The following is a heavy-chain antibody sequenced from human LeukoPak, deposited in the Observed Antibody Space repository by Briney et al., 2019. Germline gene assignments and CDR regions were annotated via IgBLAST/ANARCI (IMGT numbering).Heavy chain of an antibody. V-gene: IGHV3-43*01. CDR1: GFTLDDYS. Sequence: GGSLRLSCDASGFTLDDYSMLWVRQRPGKDLQWVSLITWDGGSTFYVDSVKGRFTISRDNSRESLSLQMNGLSTDDTGLYYCARERDRVIDYWGQGTLVTVSS. J-gene: IGHJ4*02. CDR2: ITWDGGST. CDR3: ARERDRVIDY. D-gene: IGHD5-12*01.